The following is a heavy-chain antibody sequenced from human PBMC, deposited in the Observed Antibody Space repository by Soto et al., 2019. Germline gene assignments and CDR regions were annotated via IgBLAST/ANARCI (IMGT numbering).Heavy chain of an antibody. J-gene: IGHJ4*02. CDR2: INHSGST. Sequence: SETLSLTCAVYGGSFSGYYWSWIRQPPGKGLEWIGEINHSGSTNYNPSLKSRVTISVDTSKNQFSLKLSSVTAADTAVYYCARGRDWYVLRFLEQGTALDYWGQGTLVTVSS. CDR1: GGSFSGYY. D-gene: IGHD3-3*01. V-gene: IGHV4-34*01. CDR3: ARGRDWYVLRFLEQGTALDY.